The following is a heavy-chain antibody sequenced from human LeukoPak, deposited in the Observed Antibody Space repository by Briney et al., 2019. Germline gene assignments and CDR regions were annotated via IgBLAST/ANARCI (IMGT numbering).Heavy chain of an antibody. J-gene: IGHJ6*02. Sequence: GESLKISCKGSGYSFTSYWISWVRQMPGKGLEWMGRIDPSDSYTNYSPSFQGHVTISADKSISTAYLQCSSLKAPDTATYYCAGHCRSWKLIYYFGMDVWGQGTTVTVSS. CDR1: GYSFTSYW. V-gene: IGHV5-10-1*01. D-gene: IGHD6-13*01. CDR2: IDPSDSYT. CDR3: AGHCRSWKLIYYFGMDV.